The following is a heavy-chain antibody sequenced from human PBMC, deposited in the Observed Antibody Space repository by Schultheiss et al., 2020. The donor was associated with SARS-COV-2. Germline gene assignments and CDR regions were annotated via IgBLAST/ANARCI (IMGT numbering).Heavy chain of an antibody. D-gene: IGHD3-3*01. J-gene: IGHJ4*02. CDR1: GGTFSSYA. V-gene: IGHV1-69*13. CDR3: ARDRRFLENGDY. CDR2: IIPIFGTA. Sequence: SVKVSCKASGGTFSSYAISWVRQAPGQGLEWMGGIIPIFGTANYAQKFQGRVTITADESTSTAYMELSSLRSEDTAVYYCARDRRFLENGDYWGQGTLVTVSS.